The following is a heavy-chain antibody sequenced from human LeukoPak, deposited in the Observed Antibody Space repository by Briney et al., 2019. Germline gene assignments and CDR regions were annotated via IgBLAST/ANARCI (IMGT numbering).Heavy chain of an antibody. CDR2: ISTSTTTI. CDR1: GFTFSSYS. CDR3: ARHLSGITGYTYGRGIDY. J-gene: IGHJ4*02. Sequence: GGSLRLSCEASGFTFSSYSMNWVRQAPGKGLEWISYISTSTTTIYYANSVKGRFTISRDNAKKSLYLQMNSLGAEDTAVYYCARHLSGITGYTYGRGIDYWGQGTLLTVSS. V-gene: IGHV3-48*04. D-gene: IGHD5-18*01.